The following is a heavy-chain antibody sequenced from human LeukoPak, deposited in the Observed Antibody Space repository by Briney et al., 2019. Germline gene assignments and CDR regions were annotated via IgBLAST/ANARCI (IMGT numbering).Heavy chain of an antibody. D-gene: IGHD6-19*01. CDR1: GFTFGTHA. CDR3: AKLAGISGWYVYYFDY. J-gene: IGHJ4*02. CDR2: MSGSGDNT. V-gene: IGHV3-23*01. Sequence: PGGSLRLSCAASGFTFGTHAMTWVRQAPGKGLEWVSGMSGSGDNTYYADSVKGRFTISRDNSKNTLFLQMNSLRAEDTAVYYCAKLAGISGWYVYYFDYWGQGTLVTVS.